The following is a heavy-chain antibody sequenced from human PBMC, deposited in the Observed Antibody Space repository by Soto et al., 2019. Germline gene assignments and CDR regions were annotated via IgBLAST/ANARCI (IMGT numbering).Heavy chain of an antibody. D-gene: IGHD3-16*01. CDR3: AKDIMITSYYYYYYGMDV. CDR1: GFTFSSYG. J-gene: IGHJ6*02. CDR2: ISYDGSNK. V-gene: IGHV3-30*18. Sequence: QSGGSLRLSCAASGFTFSSYGMHWVRQAPGKGLEWVAVISYDGSNKYYADSVKGRFTISRDNSKNTLYLQMNSLRAEDTAVYYCAKDIMITSYYYYYYGMDVWGQGTTVTVSS.